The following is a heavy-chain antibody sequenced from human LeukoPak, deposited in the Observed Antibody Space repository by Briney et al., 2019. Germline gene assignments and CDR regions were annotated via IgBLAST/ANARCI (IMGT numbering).Heavy chain of an antibody. Sequence: SVKVSCRASGGTFSSYAISWVRQAPGQGLEWMGGIIPIFGTANYAQKFQGRVTITADESTSTAYMELSSLRSEDTAVYYCARLVVPGASYGMDVWGQGTTVTVSS. D-gene: IGHD3-10*01. CDR2: IIPIFGTA. V-gene: IGHV1-69*13. CDR3: ARLVVPGASYGMDV. CDR1: GGTFSSYA. J-gene: IGHJ6*02.